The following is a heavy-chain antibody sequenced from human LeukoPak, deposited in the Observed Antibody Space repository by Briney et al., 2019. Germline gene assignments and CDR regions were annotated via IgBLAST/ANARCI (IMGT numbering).Heavy chain of an antibody. Sequence: KPSETLSLTCPVSGGSINGYSWTWIRQPPGRGLEWVGYMFYSVSTNYNPSLKSRVTISVDTSKSQCSLKLRSVTAADTAVYYCARAGQCGGDCYSLDYWGQGTLVTVSS. V-gene: IGHV4-59*01. D-gene: IGHD2-21*02. CDR1: GGSINGYS. J-gene: IGHJ4*02. CDR2: MFYSVST. CDR3: ARAGQCGGDCYSLDY.